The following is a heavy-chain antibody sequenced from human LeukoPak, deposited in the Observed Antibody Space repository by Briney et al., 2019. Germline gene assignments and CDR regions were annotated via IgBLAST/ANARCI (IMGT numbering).Heavy chain of an antibody. CDR1: GFTFSSYG. CDR3: ARDPREDSYAFDI. CDR2: IWYDGSNK. J-gene: IGHJ3*02. D-gene: IGHD2-15*01. V-gene: IGHV3-33*01. Sequence: GGSLRLSCAASGFTFSSYGMHWVRQAPGKGLEWVAVIWYDGSNKYYADSVKGRFTISRDNSKNTLYLQMNSLRAEDTAVYYCARDPREDSYAFDIWGQGTMVTVSS.